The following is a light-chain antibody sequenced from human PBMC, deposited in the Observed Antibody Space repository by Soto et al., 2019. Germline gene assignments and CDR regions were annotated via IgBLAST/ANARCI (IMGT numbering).Light chain of an antibody. CDR1: SSSIGSNS. J-gene: IGLJ1*01. CDR3: AAWDGSLNVYV. Sequence: QSALTQPPSASGTPGQRVTISGSGSSSSIGSNSVNWYQQLPRTAPKVLIYTNNQRPSGVPDRFSGSKSGTSASLAISGLQSEDEADYYCAAWDGSLNVYVFGTGTKVTVL. V-gene: IGLV1-44*01. CDR2: TNN.